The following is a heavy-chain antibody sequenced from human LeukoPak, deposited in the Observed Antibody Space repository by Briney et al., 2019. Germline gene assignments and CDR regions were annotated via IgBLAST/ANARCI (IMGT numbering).Heavy chain of an antibody. CDR2: INHSGST. J-gene: IGHJ4*02. CDR3: AHTTTIFGVVTRDY. CDR1: GGSISSYY. Sequence: SETLSLTCTVSGGSISSYYWSWIRQPPGKGLEWIGEINHSGSTNYNPSLKSRVTISVDTSKNQFSLKLSSVTAADTAVYYCAHTTTIFGVVTRDYWGQGTLVTVSS. D-gene: IGHD3-3*01. V-gene: IGHV4-34*01.